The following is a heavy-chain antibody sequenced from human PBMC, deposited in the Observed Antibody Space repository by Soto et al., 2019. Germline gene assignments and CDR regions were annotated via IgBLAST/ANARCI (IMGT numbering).Heavy chain of an antibody. CDR3: ARERYQVISDGMDV. CDR2: INPQTGGT. J-gene: IGHJ6*02. D-gene: IGHD2-2*01. V-gene: IGHV1-2*02. Sequence: ASVKVSCKASGYTFTGYYIHWVREAPGQGLEWMGWINPQTGGTSYGQKFQGRVTLSRDTSINTAYLELSRLRFDDAAVYFCARERYQVISDGMDVWGQGTTVTVSS. CDR1: GYTFTGYY.